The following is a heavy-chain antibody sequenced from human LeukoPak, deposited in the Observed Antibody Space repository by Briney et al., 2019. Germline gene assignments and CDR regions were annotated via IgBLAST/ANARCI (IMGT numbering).Heavy chain of an antibody. CDR3: ASSTGSYYFDF. Sequence: GGSLRLSCAASGFTVSSNYMSWVRQASGKGLEWVSIIYSGGSTYYADSVKGSFTISRDISKNTLYLQMNSLRAEDTAVYYCASSTGSYYFDFWGQGTLVTVSS. CDR1: GFTVSSNY. J-gene: IGHJ4*02. D-gene: IGHD2-8*02. V-gene: IGHV3-66*01. CDR2: IYSGGST.